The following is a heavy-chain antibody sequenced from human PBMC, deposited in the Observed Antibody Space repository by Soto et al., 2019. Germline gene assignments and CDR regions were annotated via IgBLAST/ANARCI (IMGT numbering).Heavy chain of an antibody. CDR2: IYYSGST. CDR3: ARGYDFWSGYFDY. D-gene: IGHD3-3*01. J-gene: IGHJ4*02. V-gene: IGHV4-31*03. Sequence: SETLSLTCTVSGGSISSGGYYWSWIRQHPGKGLECIGYIYYSGSTYYNPTLKSRVTISVDTSKNQFSLKLSSVTAADTAVYYCARGYDFWSGYFDYWGQGTLVTVSS. CDR1: GGSISSGGYY.